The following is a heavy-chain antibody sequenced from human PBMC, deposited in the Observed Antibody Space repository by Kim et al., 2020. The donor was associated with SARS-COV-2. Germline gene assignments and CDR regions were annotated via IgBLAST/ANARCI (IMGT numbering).Heavy chain of an antibody. V-gene: IGHV3-33*01. CDR1: GFTFSSYG. D-gene: IGHD6-13*01. Sequence: GGSLRLSCAASGFTFSSYGMHWVRQAPGKGLEWVAVIWYDGSNKYYADSVKGRFTISRDNSKNTLYLQMNSLRAEDTAVYYCAREGIAAAGPPFDDWGQGTLVTVSS. J-gene: IGHJ4*02. CDR2: IWYDGSNK. CDR3: AREGIAAAGPPFDD.